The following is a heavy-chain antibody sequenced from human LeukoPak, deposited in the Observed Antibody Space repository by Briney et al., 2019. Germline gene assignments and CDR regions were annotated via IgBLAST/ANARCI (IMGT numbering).Heavy chain of an antibody. CDR2: IRYDGSNK. Sequence: GGSLRLSCAASGFTFGSYGMHWVRQAPGKGLEWVAFIRYDGSNKYYADSVKGRFTISRDNSNDTLYLQMNSLRAEDTALYYCTKQRMVRGVVPYYFDYWGQGTLVTVSS. CDR1: GFTFGSYG. J-gene: IGHJ4*02. V-gene: IGHV3-30*02. D-gene: IGHD3-10*01. CDR3: TKQRMVRGVVPYYFDY.